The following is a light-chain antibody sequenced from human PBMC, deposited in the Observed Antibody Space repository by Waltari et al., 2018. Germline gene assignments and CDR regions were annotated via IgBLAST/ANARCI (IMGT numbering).Light chain of an antibody. CDR2: AAS. J-gene: IGKJ1*01. V-gene: IGKV1-39*01. Sequence: DIQMTQSPSSLSAYVGDRVTITCRASQTISRYLNLYQQKPGKAPNLLIYAASSMQSGVPSRFSGSGSGRDFTLIITSLQPEDFATYYCQQSYSFTRTFGQGTKVEIK. CDR1: QTISRY. CDR3: QQSYSFTRT.